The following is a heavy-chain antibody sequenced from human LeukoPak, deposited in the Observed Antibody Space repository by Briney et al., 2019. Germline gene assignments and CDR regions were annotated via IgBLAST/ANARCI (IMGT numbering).Heavy chain of an antibody. CDR1: GYTFTGYY. J-gene: IGHJ6*02. D-gene: IGHD5-12*01. V-gene: IGHV1-2*02. CDR2: INPNSGGT. CDR3: ARVVIVATTNTPGYYYGMDV. Sequence: ASVNVSCKASGYTFTGYYMHWVRQAPGQGLEWTGWINPNSGGTNYAQKFQGRVTMTRDTSISTAYMELSRLRSDDTAVYYCARVVIVATTNTPGYYYGMDVWGQGTTVTVSS.